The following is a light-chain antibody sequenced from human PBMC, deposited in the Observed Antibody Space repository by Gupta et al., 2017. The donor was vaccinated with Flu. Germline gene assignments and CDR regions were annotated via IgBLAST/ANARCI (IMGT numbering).Light chain of an antibody. CDR2: GTS. J-gene: IGKJ2*01. V-gene: IGKV3-20*01. Sequence: SLAWYRQIPGQGPRLLIFGTSRRATGIPDRFSATGSGTDFSLTISSLEPEDSAVYFCQQYGASPPRYTFGQGTKLETK. CDR3: QQYGASPPRYT. CDR1: S.